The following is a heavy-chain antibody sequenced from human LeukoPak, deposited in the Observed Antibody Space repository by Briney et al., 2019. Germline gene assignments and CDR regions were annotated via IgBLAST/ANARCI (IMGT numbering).Heavy chain of an antibody. Sequence: GGSLRLSCAASGFTFSSYSMNWVRQAPGKGLEWVSSISSSSSYIYYADSVKGRFTISRDNAKNSLYLQMNSLRAEDTAVYYCARDPLQGILTGYLYWGQGTLVTVSS. D-gene: IGHD3-9*01. CDR1: GFTFSSYS. J-gene: IGHJ4*02. V-gene: IGHV3-21*01. CDR2: ISSSSSYI. CDR3: ARDPLQGILTGYLY.